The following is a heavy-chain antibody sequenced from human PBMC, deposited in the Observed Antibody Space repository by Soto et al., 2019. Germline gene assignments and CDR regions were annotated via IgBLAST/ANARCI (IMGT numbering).Heavy chain of an antibody. CDR3: TVEYSSSSTYYYYGMDV. Sequence: KAGGSLRLSCTASGFTFGDYAMSWFRQAPGKGLEWVGFIRSKAYGGTTEYAASVKGRFTISRDDSKSIAYLQMNSLKTEDTAVYYCTVEYSSSSTYYYYGMDVWGQGTTVTVSS. CDR1: GFTFGDYA. CDR2: IRSKAYGGTT. J-gene: IGHJ6*02. V-gene: IGHV3-49*05. D-gene: IGHD6-6*01.